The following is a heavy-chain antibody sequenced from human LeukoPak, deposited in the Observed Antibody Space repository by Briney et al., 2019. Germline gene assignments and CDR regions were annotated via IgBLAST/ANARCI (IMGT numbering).Heavy chain of an antibody. CDR3: AREWWYLDY. D-gene: IGHD2-15*01. CDR1: GFTFTSYS. J-gene: IGHJ4*02. Sequence: GGSLRLSCAASGFTFTSYSKTWVRQAPGRGLEWVARIKEDGSDIYYVDSVKGRFTISRDNAKRSLYLQMNSLRAEDTAVYYCAREWWYLDYWGQGTLVTVSS. CDR2: IKEDGSDI. V-gene: IGHV3-7*05.